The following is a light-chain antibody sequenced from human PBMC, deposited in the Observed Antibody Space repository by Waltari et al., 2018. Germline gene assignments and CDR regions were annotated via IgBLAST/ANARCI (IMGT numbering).Light chain of an antibody. Sequence: DIQMTQSPSTLSASVGDRVTITCRASENVNTALDWYQLKPGQAPKLLIYKASNLEGWVPTRFSGSESGTDFTLTISSLQPEDFAFYYCKHHIRYPRTYGQATEVEV. CDR1: ENVNTA. J-gene: IGKJ1*01. V-gene: IGKV1-5*03. CDR2: KAS. CDR3: KHHIRYPRT.